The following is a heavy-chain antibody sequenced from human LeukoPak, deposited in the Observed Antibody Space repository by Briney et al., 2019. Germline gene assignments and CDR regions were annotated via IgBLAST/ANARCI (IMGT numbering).Heavy chain of an antibody. D-gene: IGHD5-18*01. V-gene: IGHV1-69*06. CDR2: IIPIFGTA. J-gene: IGHJ5*02. CDR1: GGTFSSYA. Sequence: ASVKVSCKASGGTFSSYAISWVRQAPGQGLEWMGGIIPIFGTANYAQKFQGRVTITADKSTSTAYMELSSLRSKDTAVYYCAREGGYSYGEGNWFDPWGQGTLVTVSS. CDR3: AREGGYSYGEGNWFDP.